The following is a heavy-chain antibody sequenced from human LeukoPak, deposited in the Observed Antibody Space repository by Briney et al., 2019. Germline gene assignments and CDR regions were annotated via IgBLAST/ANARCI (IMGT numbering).Heavy chain of an antibody. D-gene: IGHD6-19*01. CDR2: IYYSGST. CDR1: GGSISSYY. CDR3: ARVAVAGTLFDY. J-gene: IGHJ4*02. V-gene: IGHV4-59*01. Sequence: SETLSLTCTVSGGSISSYYWSWIRQPPGKGLEWIGYIYYSGSTNNNPSLKSRVTISVDTSKNQFSLKLSSVTAADTAVYYCARVAVAGTLFDYWGQGTLVTVSS.